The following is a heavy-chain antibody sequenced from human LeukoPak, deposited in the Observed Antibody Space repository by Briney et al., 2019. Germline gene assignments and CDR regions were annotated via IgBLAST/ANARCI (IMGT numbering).Heavy chain of an antibody. CDR3: ARLTTSAADI. J-gene: IGHJ3*02. CDR2: IYYSGST. CDR1: TGSISSTSYY. Sequence: SETLSLTCTVSTGSISSTSYYWGWIRQPPGKGLVWIGSIYYSGSTYYNPSLKSRVTISVDTSKNQFSLKLSSVTAADTAVYYCARLTTSAADIWGQGTMVAVSS. V-gene: IGHV4-39*01. D-gene: IGHD2-2*01.